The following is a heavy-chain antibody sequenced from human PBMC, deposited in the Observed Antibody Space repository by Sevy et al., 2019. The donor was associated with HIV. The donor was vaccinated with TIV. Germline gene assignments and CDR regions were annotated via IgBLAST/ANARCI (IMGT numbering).Heavy chain of an antibody. J-gene: IGHJ3*02. Sequence: PSETLSLTCSVSGYSISSLNYYWSWIRQHPGKGLEWIGYISYSGRTYYNPSLKSRVTIPVDTSKNHFSLKLSSVTAADTAVYYCARGNAYLTSDAFDIWGQGTMVTVSS. CDR2: ISYSGRT. CDR1: GYSISSLNYY. CDR3: ARGNAYLTSDAFDI. V-gene: IGHV4-31*03. D-gene: IGHD1-26*01.